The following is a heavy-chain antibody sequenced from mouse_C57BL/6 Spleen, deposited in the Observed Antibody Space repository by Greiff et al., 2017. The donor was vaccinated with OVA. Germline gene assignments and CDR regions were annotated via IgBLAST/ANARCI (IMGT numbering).Heavy chain of an antibody. J-gene: IGHJ2*01. CDR2: INPNNGGT. V-gene: IGHV1-26*01. CDR3: AISTGPRVGYYFDY. CDR1: GYTFTDYY. D-gene: IGHD4-1*02. Sequence: EVQLQQSGPELVKPGASVKISCKASGYTFTDYYMNWVKQSHGKSLEWIGDINPNNGGTSYNQKFKGKATLTVDKSSSTAYMELRSLTSEDSAVYYCAISTGPRVGYYFDYWGQGTTLTVSS.